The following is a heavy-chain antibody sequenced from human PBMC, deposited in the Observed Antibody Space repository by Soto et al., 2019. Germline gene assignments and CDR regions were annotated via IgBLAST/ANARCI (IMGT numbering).Heavy chain of an antibody. CDR1: GFTFSSYA. CDR3: ARSGFLVSPLDFDY. CDR2: ISYDGSNK. D-gene: IGHD3-3*01. J-gene: IGHJ4*02. Sequence: GGSLRLSCAASGFTFSSYAMHWVRQAPGKGLEWVAVISYDGSNKYYADSVKGRFTISRDNSKNTLYLQMNSLRAEDTAVYYCARSGFLVSPLDFDYWGQGTLVTVSS. V-gene: IGHV3-30-3*01.